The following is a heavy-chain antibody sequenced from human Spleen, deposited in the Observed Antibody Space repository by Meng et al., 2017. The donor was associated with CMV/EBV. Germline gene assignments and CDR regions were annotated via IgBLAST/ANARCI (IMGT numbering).Heavy chain of an antibody. Sequence: LSLTCAASGFTFTNYAMSWVRQAPGKGLEWVSGISGSGGTTYYADSVKGRFTISRDNAKNTLYVQMNSLRAEDTAVYYCAKDHCTSATCYTDFDYWGQGTLVTVSS. CDR2: ISGSGGTT. CDR1: GFTFTNYA. CDR3: AKDHCTSATCYTDFDY. J-gene: IGHJ4*02. V-gene: IGHV3-23*01. D-gene: IGHD2-2*02.